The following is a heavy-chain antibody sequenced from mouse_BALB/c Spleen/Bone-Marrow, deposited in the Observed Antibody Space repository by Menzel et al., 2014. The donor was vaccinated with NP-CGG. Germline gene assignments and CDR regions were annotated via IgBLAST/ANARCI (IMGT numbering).Heavy chain of an antibody. CDR1: GYTFSTYW. D-gene: IGHD3-1*01. CDR2: VLPGSGST. CDR3: ARWGSSRAMDY. J-gene: IGHJ4*01. V-gene: IGHV1-9*01. Sequence: QVRLQQSGAELMKPGASVKISCKATGYTFSTYWIEWVKQRPGHGLEWIGEVLPGSGSTNYNEKFKGKATFTADTSSNTAYIQLSSLTSEDSAVYYCARWGSSRAMDYWGQGTSVTVSS.